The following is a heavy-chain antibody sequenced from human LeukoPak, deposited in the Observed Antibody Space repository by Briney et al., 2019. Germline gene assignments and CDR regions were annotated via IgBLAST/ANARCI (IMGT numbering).Heavy chain of an antibody. CDR1: GGTFSSYA. CDR2: IIPIFGTA. D-gene: IGHD2-2*02. Sequence: SVKVSCKASGGTFSSYAISWVRQAPGQGLEWMGGIIPIFGTANYAQKFQGRVTITADESTGTAYMELSSLRSEDTAVYYCARITGPVGIVVVPAAIYGALDYWGQGTLVTVSS. V-gene: IGHV1-69*13. CDR3: ARITGPVGIVVVPAAIYGALDY. J-gene: IGHJ4*02.